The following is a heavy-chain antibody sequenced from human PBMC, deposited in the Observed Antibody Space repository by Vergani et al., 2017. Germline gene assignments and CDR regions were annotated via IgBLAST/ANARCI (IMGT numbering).Heavy chain of an antibody. V-gene: IGHV3-30*02. CDR2: IRYDGSNT. D-gene: IGHD4-23*01. CDR1: GFTFSNYG. J-gene: IGHJ4*02. Sequence: VQLVESGGGLVKPGGSLRLSCGASGFTFSNYGMHWVRQAPGKGLEWVTFIRYDGSNTYYADSVKGRFTISRDNSKNSLYLQMNSLRAEDTAVYYCARDPEHTVVTRLDYWGQGTLVTVSS. CDR3: ARDPEHTVVTRLDY.